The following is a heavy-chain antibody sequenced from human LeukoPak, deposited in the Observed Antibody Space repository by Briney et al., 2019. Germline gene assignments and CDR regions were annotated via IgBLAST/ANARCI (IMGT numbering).Heavy chain of an antibody. V-gene: IGHV4-59*01. CDR1: GGSISSYY. D-gene: IGHD3-22*01. J-gene: IGHJ6*02. CDR2: IYYSGST. CDR3: ARVGYYDSSGYYRFYYYGMDV. Sequence: PSETLSLTCTVSGGSISSYYWSWIRQPPGKGLEWIGYIYYSGSTNYNPSLKSRVTISVDTSKNQFSLKLSSVTAADTAVYYCARVGYYDSSGYYRFYYYGMDVWGQGTTVTVSS.